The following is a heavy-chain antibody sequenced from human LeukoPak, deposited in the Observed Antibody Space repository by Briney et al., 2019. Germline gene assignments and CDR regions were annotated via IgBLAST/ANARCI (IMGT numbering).Heavy chain of an antibody. CDR2: INWNGGST. V-gene: IGHV3-20*04. Sequence: SGGSLRLSCAASGFTFDDYGMSWVRQAPGKGLEWVSGINWNGGSTGYADSVKGRFTISRDNAKNSLYLQMNSLRAEDTAVYYCARGNYYYDSGGPNWFDPWGQGTLVTVSS. J-gene: IGHJ5*02. CDR3: ARGNYYYDSGGPNWFDP. D-gene: IGHD3-22*01. CDR1: GFTFDDYG.